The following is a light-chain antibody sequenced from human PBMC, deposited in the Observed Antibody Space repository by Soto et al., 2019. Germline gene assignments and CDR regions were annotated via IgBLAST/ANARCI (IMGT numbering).Light chain of an antibody. V-gene: IGLV1-40*01. CDR2: ANT. J-gene: IGLJ2*01. Sequence: QSVLTQPPSVTGAPGQRVTISCTGNNSNIGAGPGVNWYQQFPDKAPKLLIYANTHRPSGVPDRFSGSTSATSASLAITGLQTQDEADYYCQSFDSSLTGLIFGGGTKLTVL. CDR1: NSNIGAGPG. CDR3: QSFDSSLTGLI.